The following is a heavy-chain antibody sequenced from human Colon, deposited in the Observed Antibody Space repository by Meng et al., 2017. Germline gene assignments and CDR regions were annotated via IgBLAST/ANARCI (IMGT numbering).Heavy chain of an antibody. Sequence: QGRLRGSAPVLVKPSQTLSFTCTVSGGSISSGGYYWSWIRQHPGKGLEWIGYIYYSGSTYYNPSLKSLVTISVDTSKNQFSLKLSSVTAADTAVYYCARVLPFSSGWSYFDYWGQGTLVTVSS. CDR2: IYYSGST. CDR1: GGSISSGGYY. V-gene: IGHV4-31*01. J-gene: IGHJ4*02. CDR3: ARVLPFSSGWSYFDY. D-gene: IGHD6-19*01.